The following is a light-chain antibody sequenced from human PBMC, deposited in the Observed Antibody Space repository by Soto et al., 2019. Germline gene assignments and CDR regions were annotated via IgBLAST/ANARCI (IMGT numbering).Light chain of an antibody. CDR3: QSYDSRLSAWV. CDR1: RSSIGSNT. CDR2: SNN. Sequence: QSVLTQPPSASGTPGQRVTISCSGSRSSIGSNTVNWYQHLPGSAPKLLIYSNNHRPSGVPDRFSASKAGASASLAISGLQSEDEGDYYCQSYDSRLSAWVFGGGTKLTVL. J-gene: IGLJ3*02. V-gene: IGLV1-44*01.